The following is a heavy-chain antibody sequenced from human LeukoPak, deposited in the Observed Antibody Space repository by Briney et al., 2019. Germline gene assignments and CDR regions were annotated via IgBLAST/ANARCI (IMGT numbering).Heavy chain of an antibody. CDR1: GGSISSYY. CDR2: IYYSGST. CDR3: ARAKWGSGSYRWFDP. J-gene: IGHJ5*02. V-gene: IGHV4-59*12. D-gene: IGHD3-10*01. Sequence: PSETLSLTCTVSGGSISSYYWSWIRQPPGKGLEWIGYIYYSGSTNYNPSLKSRVTISVDKSKNQFSLKLSSVTAADTAVYYCARAKWGSGSYRWFDPWGQGTLVTVSS.